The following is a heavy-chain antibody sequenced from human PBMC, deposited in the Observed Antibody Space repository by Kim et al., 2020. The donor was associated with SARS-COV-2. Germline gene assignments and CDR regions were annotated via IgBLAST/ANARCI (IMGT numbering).Heavy chain of an antibody. CDR2: INPNSGGT. J-gene: IGHJ5*02. CDR3: ARDSGTVTTGGWFDP. V-gene: IGHV1-2*06. D-gene: IGHD4-17*01. Sequence: ASVKVSCKASGYTFTGYYMHWVRQAPGQGLEWMGRINPNSGGTNYAQKFQGRVTMTRDTSISTAYMELSRLRSDDTAVYYCARDSGTVTTGGWFDPWGQGTLVTVSS. CDR1: GYTFTGYY.